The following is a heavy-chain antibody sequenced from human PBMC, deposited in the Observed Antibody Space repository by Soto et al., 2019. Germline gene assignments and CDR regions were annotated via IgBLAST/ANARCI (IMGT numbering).Heavy chain of an antibody. V-gene: IGHV1-24*01. J-gene: IGHJ3*02. Sequence: ASVKVSCKASGGTFSSYAISWVRQAPGKGLEWMGGFDPEDGETIYAQKFQGRVTMTEDTSTDTAYMELSSLRSEDTAVYYCATALGGLFAFDIWGQGTRVTVSS. D-gene: IGHD3-16*01. CDR1: GGTFSSYA. CDR3: ATALGGLFAFDI. CDR2: FDPEDGET.